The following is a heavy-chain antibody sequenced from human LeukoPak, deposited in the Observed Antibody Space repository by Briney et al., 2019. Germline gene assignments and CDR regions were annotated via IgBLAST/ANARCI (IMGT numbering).Heavy chain of an antibody. CDR2: ITGNGGST. CDR3: ARDSGSYLQPTDY. D-gene: IGHD1-26*01. V-gene: IGHV3-23*01. J-gene: IGHJ4*02. CDR1: GXTFRTYA. Sequence: PGGSLRLSCAASGXTFRTYAMTWVRQAPGKGLESVSSITGNGGSTYYADSVKGRFTISRDNSKNTLYLQMDSLRAEDTAVYHCARDSGSYLQPTDYRGQGTLVTVSS.